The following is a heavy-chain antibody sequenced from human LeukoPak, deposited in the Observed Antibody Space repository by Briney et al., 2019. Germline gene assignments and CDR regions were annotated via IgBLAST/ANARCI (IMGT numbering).Heavy chain of an antibody. D-gene: IGHD6-13*01. CDR1: GYTFTSYD. Sequence: GASVKVSCKASGYTFTSYDINWVRQATGQGLEWMGWMYPNSGNTGYAQKFQGRVTITRDTSISTAYMELSSLRSEDTAVYYCATVIAAADTYNWFDPWGQGALLTVSS. V-gene: IGHV1-8*03. CDR3: ATVIAAADTYNWFDP. CDR2: MYPNSGNT. J-gene: IGHJ5*02.